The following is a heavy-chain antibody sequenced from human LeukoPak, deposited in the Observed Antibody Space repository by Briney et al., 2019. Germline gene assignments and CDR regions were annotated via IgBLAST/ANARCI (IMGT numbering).Heavy chain of an antibody. CDR2: IIPIFGTA. CDR1: GGTFSSYA. D-gene: IGHD1-26*01. Sequence: ASVKVSCKASGGTFSSYAISWVRQAPRQGLEWMGGIIPIFGTANYAQKFQGRVTITADESTSTAYMELSSLRSEDTAVYYCARVRDSGSYYEGPDYWGQGTLVTVSS. V-gene: IGHV1-69*13. J-gene: IGHJ4*02. CDR3: ARVRDSGSYYEGPDY.